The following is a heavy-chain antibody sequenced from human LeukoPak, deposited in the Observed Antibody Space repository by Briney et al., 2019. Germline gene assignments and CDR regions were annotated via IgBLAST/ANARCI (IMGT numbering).Heavy chain of an antibody. Sequence: GGSLRLSCAASGFTFSSYEMNWVRQAPGKGLEWVSYISSSGSTIYYADSVKGRFTISRDSAKNSLYLQMNSLRAEDTAVYYCARVTVPYDSSGYPDYWGQGTLVTVSS. J-gene: IGHJ4*02. D-gene: IGHD3-22*01. V-gene: IGHV3-48*03. CDR3: ARVTVPYDSSGYPDY. CDR1: GFTFSSYE. CDR2: ISSSGSTI.